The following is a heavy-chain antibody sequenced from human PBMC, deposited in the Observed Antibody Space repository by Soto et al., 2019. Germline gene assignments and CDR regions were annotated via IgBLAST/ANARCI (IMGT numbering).Heavy chain of an antibody. D-gene: IGHD2-15*01. CDR1: GRTFGSYA. CDR2: IIPIFGTA. CDR3: ARAPVVVVVAAKAYYYYGMDV. Sequence: VKVSCKASGRTFGSYAISWVRQAPGQGLGWMGGIIPIFGTANYAQKFQGRVTITADESTSTAYMELSSLRSEDTAVYYCARAPVVVVVAAKAYYYYGMDVWGQGTTVTVSS. J-gene: IGHJ6*02. V-gene: IGHV1-69*13.